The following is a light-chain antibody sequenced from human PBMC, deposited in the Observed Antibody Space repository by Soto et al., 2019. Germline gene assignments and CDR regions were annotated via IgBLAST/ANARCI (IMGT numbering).Light chain of an antibody. J-gene: IGKJ1*01. Sequence: TQSPXSLSRPVGEEATLPWPASQDVSSYLAWYQQKPGKAPKLLIYAASTLPSGVPSRFSGSGSGTDFTLTISSLQPDDFATYYCQQLNSSFSTFGQGTKVDI. V-gene: IGKV1-9*01. CDR3: QQLNSSFST. CDR1: QDVSSY. CDR2: AAS.